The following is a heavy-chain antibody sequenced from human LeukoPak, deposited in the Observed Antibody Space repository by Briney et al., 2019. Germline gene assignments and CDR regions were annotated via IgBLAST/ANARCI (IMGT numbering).Heavy chain of an antibody. Sequence: GGSLRLSCAASGFTFSTYWMTWVRQAPGKRPEWVANIKPEGGEKSYVDPVKGQFTISRDNAKNTLNLQMSSLRAEDTAISYCSRGTYWLYYWGQGTLVTVS. CDR2: IKPEGGEK. CDR3: SRGTYWLYY. CDR1: GFTFSTYW. V-gene: IGHV3-7*04. D-gene: IGHD3-22*01. J-gene: IGHJ4*02.